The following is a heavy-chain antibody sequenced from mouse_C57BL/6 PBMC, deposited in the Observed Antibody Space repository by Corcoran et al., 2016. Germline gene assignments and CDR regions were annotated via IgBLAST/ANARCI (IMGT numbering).Heavy chain of an antibody. J-gene: IGHJ4*01. CDR2: MYSGGRT. Sequence: EGQLVESGGGLIQPGGTLRLSCAASGFTVSSNYMSWVRQAPGKGLEWVSVMYSGGRTYYADSVKGRFTISRDDSRNTLYLQMKRLSAEDTAVYYCAKDRAFMVGGYYWGQGTLVTVSS. V-gene: IGHV5-6-5*01. CDR3: AKDRAFMVGGYY. D-gene: IGHD1-1*02. CDR1: GFTVSSNY.